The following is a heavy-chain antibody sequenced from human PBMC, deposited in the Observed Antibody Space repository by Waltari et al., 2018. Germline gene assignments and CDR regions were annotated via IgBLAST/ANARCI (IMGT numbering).Heavy chain of an antibody. CDR1: GFIFSSYS. Sequence: EVQMVESGGGLVEPGGSLRLSCATSGFIFSSYSMSWVRQTPGKGVEWVEVMTSRDFINYSDSVEGRFTISRDNAKQSLYLQMNSLRAEDTAVYYCARDPPIIWNGYPPSMDVWGQGTTVTVSS. V-gene: IGHV3-21*02. CDR3: ARDPPIIWNGYPPSMDV. CDR2: MTSRDFI. D-gene: IGHD3-3*01. J-gene: IGHJ6*02.